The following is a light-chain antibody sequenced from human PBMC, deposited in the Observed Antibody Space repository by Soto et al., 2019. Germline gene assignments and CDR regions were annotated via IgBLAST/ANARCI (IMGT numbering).Light chain of an antibody. CDR1: QSVGGSS. J-gene: IGKJ1*01. V-gene: IGKV3-20*01. CDR3: QQYQNSPRT. Sequence: ETVLTQSPGTLSLSPGERATVSCRASQSVGGSSLAWYQQRPGQAPRLLIYDTSKRATGISDRFSGSGSGTDFTLTISRLEPEDFAVYYCQQYQNSPRTFGQGTKVDIK. CDR2: DTS.